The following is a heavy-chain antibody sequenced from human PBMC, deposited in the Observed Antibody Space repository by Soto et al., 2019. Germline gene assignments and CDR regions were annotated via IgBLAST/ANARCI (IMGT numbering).Heavy chain of an antibody. J-gene: IGHJ4*02. V-gene: IGHV4-30-4*01. CDR1: GGSISTVDYW. Sequence: QVQLQESGPGLVKPSQTLSLTCTVSGGSISTVDYWWSWIRQSPDMGLEWIGHIYDGGRTYNNPSFESRAPLSADPSTSQLPLTVLSVSAADAAFYYCARGPSGDKVDSWGPGTLVTVSS. CDR2: IYDGGRT. D-gene: IGHD7-27*01. CDR3: ARGPSGDKVDS.